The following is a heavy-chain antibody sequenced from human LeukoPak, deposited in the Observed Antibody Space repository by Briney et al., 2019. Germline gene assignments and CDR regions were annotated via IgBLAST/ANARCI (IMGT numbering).Heavy chain of an antibody. J-gene: IGHJ4*02. CDR3: AKDPSSSWYNDPFIDY. V-gene: IGHV1-69*06. Sequence: GASVKVSCKASGYTFSDYYIHWVRQAPGQGLEWMGGVIPIFGTANYAQKFQGRVTITADKSTSTAYMELSSLRSEDTAVYYCAKDPSSSWYNDPFIDYWGQGTLVTVSS. CDR1: GYTFSDYY. D-gene: IGHD6-13*01. CDR2: VIPIFGTA.